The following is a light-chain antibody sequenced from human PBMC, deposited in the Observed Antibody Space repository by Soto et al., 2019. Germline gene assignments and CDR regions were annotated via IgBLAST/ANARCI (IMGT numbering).Light chain of an antibody. CDR1: QSVSSSY. Sequence: EIVLTQCPGTMAVFPGDRATLSCRASQSVSSSYLAWYQQKPGQAPRLLIYGASSRATGIPDRFSGSGSGTDFTLTISRLEPEEFAVYYCQRYGSSWTFGQGTKVEIK. V-gene: IGKV3-20*01. CDR3: QRYGSSWT. CDR2: GAS. J-gene: IGKJ1*01.